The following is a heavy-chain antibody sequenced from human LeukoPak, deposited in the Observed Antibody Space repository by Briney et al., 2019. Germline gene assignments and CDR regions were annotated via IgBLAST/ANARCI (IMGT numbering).Heavy chain of an antibody. CDR2: MSPNSGDT. CDR1: GYTFTSYD. D-gene: IGHD2-2*02. V-gene: IGHV1-8*01. CDR3: ARDLGYCDSTSCYSSGLDV. Sequence: GASVTVSCKASGYTFTSYDFNWVRQATGQRPEWMGWMSPNSGDTGYAQKFQGRVTMTRNTSSSTAYMELSSLRSEDTAVYYCARDLGYCDSTSCYSSGLDVWGQGTTVTVSS. J-gene: IGHJ6*02.